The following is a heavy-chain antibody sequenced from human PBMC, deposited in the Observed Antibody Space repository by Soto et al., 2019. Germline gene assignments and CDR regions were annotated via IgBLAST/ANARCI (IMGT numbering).Heavy chain of an antibody. Sequence: GGSLRLSCAASGFTFSNAWMSWVRQAPGKGLEWVGRIKSKTDGGTTDYAASVKGRFTISRDDSKNTLYLQMNSLKTEDTAVYYCTTEADGGYCSSTSCYPRQEYYYYGMDVRGQGTTVTVSS. CDR2: IKSKTDGGTT. V-gene: IGHV3-15*01. D-gene: IGHD2-2*01. CDR3: TTEADGGYCSSTSCYPRQEYYYYGMDV. J-gene: IGHJ6*02. CDR1: GFTFSNAW.